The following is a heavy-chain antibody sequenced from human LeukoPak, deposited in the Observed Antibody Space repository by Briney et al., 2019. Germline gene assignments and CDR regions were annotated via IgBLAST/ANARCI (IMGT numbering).Heavy chain of an antibody. CDR2: ISYDGSNK. CDR3: AKDEAGDYRGSYYYGMDV. CDR1: GSTFSSYG. Sequence: GSLRLSCAASGSTFSSYGMHWVRQAPGKGLEGVAVISYDGSNKYYADSVKGRFTISRDNSKNTLYLQMNSLRAEDTAVYYCAKDEAGDYRGSYYYGMDVWGQGTTVTVSS. D-gene: IGHD4-17*01. J-gene: IGHJ6*02. V-gene: IGHV3-30*18.